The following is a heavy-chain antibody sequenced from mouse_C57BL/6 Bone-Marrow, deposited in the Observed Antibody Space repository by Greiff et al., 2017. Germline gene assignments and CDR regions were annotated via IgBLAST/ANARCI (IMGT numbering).Heavy chain of an antibody. CDR2: INPSSGYT. J-gene: IGHJ1*03. Sequence: QVQLKQSGAELARPGASVKMSCKASGYTFTSYSMHWVKQRPGQGLEWIGYINPSSGYTNYNQKFKDKATLTANKSSSTAYMQLSSLKSEDSAVYYCARSYNWYFDVWGTGTTVTVSS. CDR3: ARSYNWYFDV. V-gene: IGHV1-4*01. D-gene: IGHD1-1*01. CDR1: GYTFTSYS.